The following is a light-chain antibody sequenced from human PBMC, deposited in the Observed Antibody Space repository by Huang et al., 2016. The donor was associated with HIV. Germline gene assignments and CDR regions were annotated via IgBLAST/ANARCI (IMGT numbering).Light chain of an antibody. CDR1: QSVNTN. CDR2: GAS. Sequence: EIVMTQSPATLSVSPGERATLSGRASQSVNTNLVWYQQKPGQAPRLLIYGASTRVTGIPARFSGSGSGTEYTLTISSLQSEDVAIYYCQQYNNWLALTFGGGTKVEMK. CDR3: QQYNNWLALT. J-gene: IGKJ4*01. V-gene: IGKV3-15*01.